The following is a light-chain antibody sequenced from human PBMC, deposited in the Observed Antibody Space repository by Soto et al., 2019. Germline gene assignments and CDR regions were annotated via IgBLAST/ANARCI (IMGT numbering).Light chain of an antibody. CDR2: AAS. CDR1: ESVSSK. Sequence: DIQMTQSPSSLSASVGDRVTITCRASESVSSKLNWYQQKPGKAPALLISAASRLHSGVPSRFSGSGSGTDFTLTISSLQHEDFASYYCQQGYRPPFTFGPGTKVDIK. CDR3: QQGYRPPFT. J-gene: IGKJ3*01. V-gene: IGKV1-39*01.